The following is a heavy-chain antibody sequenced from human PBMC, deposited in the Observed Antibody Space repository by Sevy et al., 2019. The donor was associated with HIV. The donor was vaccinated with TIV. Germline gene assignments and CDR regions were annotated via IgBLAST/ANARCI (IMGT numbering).Heavy chain of an antibody. CDR1: GYTFTSYG. J-gene: IGHJ4*02. Sequence: ASVKVSCKASGYTFTSYGISWVRQAPGQGLEWMGWISAYNGNTNYAQKLQGRVTMTTDTSTSTAYMELRSLRSDDTAVYYCARGVQRWFGELLPFDYWGQGTLVTVSS. CDR2: ISAYNGNT. V-gene: IGHV1-18*01. CDR3: ARGVQRWFGELLPFDY. D-gene: IGHD3-10*01.